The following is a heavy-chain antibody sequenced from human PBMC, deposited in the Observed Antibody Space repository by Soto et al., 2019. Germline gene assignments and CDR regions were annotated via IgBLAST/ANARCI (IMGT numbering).Heavy chain of an antibody. CDR3: ARIPVDTSMIYWLDP. D-gene: IGHD5-18*01. J-gene: IGHJ5*02. CDR1: GGSVSRGDYY. Sequence: SETLSLTCTVSGGSVSRGDYYWSWIRQPPGKGLEWIGYIYYSGNTNYNPSLKSRVIISVDTSKNLFSLKLTSVTAADTAVYYCARIPVDTSMIYWLDPWGQGTLVTVSS. V-gene: IGHV4-61*08. CDR2: IYYSGNT.